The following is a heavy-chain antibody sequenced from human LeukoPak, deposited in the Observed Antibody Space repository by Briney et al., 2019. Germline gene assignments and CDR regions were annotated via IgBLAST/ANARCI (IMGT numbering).Heavy chain of an antibody. Sequence: PGGSLRLSCAASGFTFGDFYMSWIRPAPGKGLAWVSYISSTSAYTNYADSVKGRFTISRDNAKNSLYLQMSSLRVEDTAVYYCARDHYYDTSGYIDYWGQGSLVTVSS. CDR1: GFTFGDFY. V-gene: IGHV3-11*05. CDR2: ISSTSAYT. CDR3: ARDHYYDTSGYIDY. D-gene: IGHD3-22*01. J-gene: IGHJ4*02.